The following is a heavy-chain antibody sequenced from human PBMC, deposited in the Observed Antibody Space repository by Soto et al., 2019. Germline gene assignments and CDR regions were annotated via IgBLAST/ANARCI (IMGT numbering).Heavy chain of an antibody. J-gene: IGHJ3*02. V-gene: IGHV3-53*02. D-gene: IGHD3-10*01. Sequence: VQLVETGGALIQPGGSLRLSCAASGFTVSNNFMSWVRQAPGKALEWVSVIYTDGSPYYTDSVRGRFSISRDDSQNTVFLQMHNLRVEDTAGYYCTRGMVRGVSAFDICGPGTTVTVSS. CDR2: IYTDGSP. CDR1: GFTVSNNF. CDR3: TRGMVRGVSAFDI.